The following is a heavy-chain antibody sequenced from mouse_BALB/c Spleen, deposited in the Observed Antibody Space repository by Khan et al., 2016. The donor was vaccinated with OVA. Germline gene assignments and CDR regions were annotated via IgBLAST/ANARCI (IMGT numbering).Heavy chain of an antibody. Sequence: QVHVKQSGAELVRPGSSVKISCKASGYAFSNYWMNWVKQRPGQGLEWIGQIYPGDGDTSFNGKFRGKATLTADKSSSTAYMQLSSLTSEYSAVYFCARSGYDYFAYWGQGTLVTVSA. CDR2: IYPGDGDT. V-gene: IGHV1-80*01. CDR1: GYAFSNYW. D-gene: IGHD2-14*01. J-gene: IGHJ3*01. CDR3: ARSGYDYFAY.